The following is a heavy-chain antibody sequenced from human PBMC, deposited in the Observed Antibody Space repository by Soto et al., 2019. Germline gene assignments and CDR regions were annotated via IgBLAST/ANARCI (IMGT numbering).Heavy chain of an antibody. J-gene: IGHJ4*02. CDR3: ASRGWLRSFDY. Sequence: QLQLQESGPGLVKPSETLSLTCTVSGGSISSSSYYWGWIRQPPGKGLEWIGSIYYSGGTYYNPFLKSGVTLSVDTSKNQFSLKLSSVTAADTAVYYCASRGWLRSFDYWGQGTLVTVSS. D-gene: IGHD5-12*01. CDR1: GGSISSSSYY. V-gene: IGHV4-39*01. CDR2: IYYSGGT.